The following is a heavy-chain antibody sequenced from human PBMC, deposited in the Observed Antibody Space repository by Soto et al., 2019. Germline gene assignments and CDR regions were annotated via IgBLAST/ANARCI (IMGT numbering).Heavy chain of an antibody. V-gene: IGHV3-33*01. CDR1: GFTFSSYG. J-gene: IGHJ4*02. CDR3: ARDRVGGRGVCDY. D-gene: IGHD6-19*01. CDR2: IWFDGNNK. Sequence: QVQLVESGGGVVQPGRSLRLSCAASGFTFSSYGMHWVRQAPGKGLEWVAVIWFDGNNKYYADSVKGRFTISRDNSKNTLYLQMNSLRAEDTAVYYCARDRVGGRGVCDYWGQGTLVTVSS.